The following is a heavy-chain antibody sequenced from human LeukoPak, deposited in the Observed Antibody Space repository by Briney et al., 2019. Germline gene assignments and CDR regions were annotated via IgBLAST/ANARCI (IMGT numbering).Heavy chain of an antibody. CDR2: ISSSSSTI. CDR3: AKDMAAYYYSSGNIDY. Sequence: KPGGSLRLSCAASGFTFCSYSMNWVRQAPGKGLEWVSYISSSSSTIYYADSVKGRFTISRDNAKNSLYLQMNSLRAEDTALYYCAKDMAAYYYSSGNIDYWGQGTLVTVSS. D-gene: IGHD3-10*01. V-gene: IGHV3-48*01. J-gene: IGHJ4*02. CDR1: GFTFCSYS.